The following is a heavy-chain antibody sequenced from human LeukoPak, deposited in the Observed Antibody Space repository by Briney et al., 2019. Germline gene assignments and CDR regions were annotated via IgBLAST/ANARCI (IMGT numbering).Heavy chain of an antibody. CDR2: IWYDGSNK. V-gene: IGHV3-33*01. D-gene: IGHD3-9*01. Sequence: PGGSLRLSCAASGFTFSSYGMHWVRQAPGKGLEWVAVIWYDGSNKYYADSVKGRFTISRDNSKNTLYLQMNSLRAEDTAVYYCARSPHYDILTGYYIDYWGQGTLVTVSS. J-gene: IGHJ4*02. CDR1: GFTFSSYG. CDR3: ARSPHYDILTGYYIDY.